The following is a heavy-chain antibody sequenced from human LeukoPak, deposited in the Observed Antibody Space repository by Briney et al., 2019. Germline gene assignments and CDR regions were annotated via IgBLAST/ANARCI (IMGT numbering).Heavy chain of an antibody. J-gene: IGHJ4*02. CDR3: VRITTGTVDY. CDR1: GGSISPYS. V-gene: IGHV4-59*01. CDR2: ISYSGDT. Sequence: PSETLSLTCTVSGGSISPYSWGWIRQPPGKGREWIGYISYSGDTNYTPSLKSRVTISVDTSETPFSLKASSVTAAATAVYYCVRITTGTVDYWGQGTLVTVSS. D-gene: IGHD3-22*01.